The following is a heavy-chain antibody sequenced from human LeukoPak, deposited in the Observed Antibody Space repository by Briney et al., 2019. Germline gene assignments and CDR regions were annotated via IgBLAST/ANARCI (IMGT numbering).Heavy chain of an antibody. CDR1: GYRFITYG. V-gene: IGHV1-18*01. Sequence: ASVKVSCKASGYRFITYGLSWVRQAPGQGLEWMGCISAYNGNTNFAPKLQGRVTMTADTSTSTAYMELRSLRSDDTAVYYCAGDVFEGFGERVIDAFDLWGQGTMVTVSS. D-gene: IGHD3-10*01. J-gene: IGHJ3*01. CDR2: ISAYNGNT. CDR3: AGDVFEGFGERVIDAFDL.